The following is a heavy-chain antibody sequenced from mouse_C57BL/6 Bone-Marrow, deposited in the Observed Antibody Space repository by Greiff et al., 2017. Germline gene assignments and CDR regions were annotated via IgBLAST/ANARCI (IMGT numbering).Heavy chain of an antibody. V-gene: IGHV1-50*01. CDR2: IDPSDSYT. Sequence: QVQLQQPGAELVKPGASVKLSCKASGYTFTSYWMQWVKQRPGQGLEWIGEIDPSDSYTNYNQKFKGKATLTVDTSSSTAYMQLSSLTSEDSAVYYCARGRLRRGYWYFDVWGTGTTVTVSS. J-gene: IGHJ1*03. CDR1: GYTFTSYW. D-gene: IGHD2-4*01. CDR3: ARGRLRRGYWYFDV.